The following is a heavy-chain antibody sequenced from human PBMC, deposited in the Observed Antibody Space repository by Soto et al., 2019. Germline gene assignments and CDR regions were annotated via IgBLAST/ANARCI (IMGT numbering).Heavy chain of an antibody. J-gene: IGHJ4*02. V-gene: IGHV2-26*01. CDR1: GFSLSKARMG. CDR2: IFWNDER. CDR3: ARALREGLPIYYFDS. Sequence: SPTLVNPKETLTLNCTVSGFSLSKARMGVSWIRQPPGKALEWLAHIFWNDERSYNTSLKSRLTISRDTSKSQVVLTMTNVDPVDTGTYFCARALREGLPIYYFDSWGQGTLVTVSS. D-gene: IGHD1-26*01.